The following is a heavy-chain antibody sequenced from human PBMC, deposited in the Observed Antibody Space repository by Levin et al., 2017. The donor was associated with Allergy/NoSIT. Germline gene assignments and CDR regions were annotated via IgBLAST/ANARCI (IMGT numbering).Heavy chain of an antibody. D-gene: IGHD2-15*01. CDR2: VSGSSTYI. J-gene: IGHJ3*02. CDR1: GFTFSDYY. CDR3: GRDRYCPGGGCYGHGLDI. V-gene: IGHV3-11*05. Sequence: GGSLRLSCAASGFTFSDYYMTWIRQAPGKGLEWVSYVSGSSTYINYADCVKGRFTISRDNAKNSLYLQMNSLTAEDTAIYYCGRDRYCPGGGCYGHGLDIWGQGTVVTVSS.